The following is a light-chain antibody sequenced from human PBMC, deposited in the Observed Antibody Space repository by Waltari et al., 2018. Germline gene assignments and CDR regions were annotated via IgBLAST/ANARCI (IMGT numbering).Light chain of an antibody. V-gene: IGKV1-39*01. CDR3: QQSYTAPMYT. J-gene: IGKJ2*01. CDR1: QSINTN. CDR2: AAS. Sequence: DIQMTQSPSSLAASVGDRVTITCRASQSINTNLNWYKQKPGKAPKVLIYAASTLKSGVPSRFSGSGSGTDFTLTISSLQPEDFAVYYCQQSYTAPMYTFGQGTKLEV.